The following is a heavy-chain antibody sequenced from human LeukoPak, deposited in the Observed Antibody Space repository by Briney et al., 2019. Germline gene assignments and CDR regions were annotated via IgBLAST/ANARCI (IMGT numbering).Heavy chain of an antibody. CDR3: ARHNNGAFDI. V-gene: IGHV4-59*08. Sequence: SETLFLTCTVSGGSISSYYWGWIRQPPRKGLEWIGFIYYSGSTNYNPSLKSRVTISVDTSKNQFSLKLSSVTAADTAVYYCARHNNGAFDIWGQGTMVTLSS. D-gene: IGHD1-14*01. J-gene: IGHJ3*02. CDR2: IYYSGST. CDR1: GGSISSYY.